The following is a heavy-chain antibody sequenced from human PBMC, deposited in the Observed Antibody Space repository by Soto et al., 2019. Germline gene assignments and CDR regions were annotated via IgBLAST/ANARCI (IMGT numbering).Heavy chain of an antibody. CDR1: GFFFSIYT. J-gene: IGHJ4*02. V-gene: IGHV3-23*01. CDR3: AKARDQQWVRLPFDY. D-gene: IGHD6-19*01. Sequence: EVQLLESGGGLVQPGGSLRLSCVGSGFFFSIYTMTWVRQAPGKGLEWVSSFSATSENTYYADYVRGRFTISRDNSKNTLFLQMTSLTAEDTAMYYCAKARDQQWVRLPFDYWGQGILVIVSS. CDR2: FSATSENT.